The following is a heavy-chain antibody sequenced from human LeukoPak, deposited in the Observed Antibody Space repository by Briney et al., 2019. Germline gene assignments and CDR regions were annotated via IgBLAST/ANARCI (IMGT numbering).Heavy chain of an antibody. CDR1: GGTFSSYA. CDR2: IIPIFGTA. V-gene: IGHV1-69*15. D-gene: IGHD6-6*01. Sequence: SVKVSCKASGGTFSSYAISWVRQAPGQGLEWMGRIIPIFGTANYAQKFQGRVTITADESTSTAYMELSSLRSEDTAVYYCARDLTLYSSSSDNRPTDDYWGQGTLVTVSS. CDR3: ARDLTLYSSSSDNRPTDDY. J-gene: IGHJ4*02.